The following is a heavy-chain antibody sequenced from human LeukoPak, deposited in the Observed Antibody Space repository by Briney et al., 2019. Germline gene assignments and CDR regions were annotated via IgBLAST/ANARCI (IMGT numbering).Heavy chain of an antibody. CDR3: ARMVRGVTFDY. D-gene: IGHD3-10*01. Sequence: GGSLRLSCAASGFTFSSYWMSWVRQAPGKGLEWVANIKQDGSEEYYVDSVKGRFTISRDNAKNSLYLQMNSLRAEDTAVYYCARMVRGVTFDYWGQGTLVTVSS. CDR1: GFTFSSYW. V-gene: IGHV3-7*03. J-gene: IGHJ4*02. CDR2: IKQDGSEE.